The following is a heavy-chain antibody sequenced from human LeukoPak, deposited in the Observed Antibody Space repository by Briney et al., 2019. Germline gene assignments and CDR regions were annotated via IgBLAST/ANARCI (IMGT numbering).Heavy chain of an antibody. CDR1: GGSIISSNW. CDR2: IFQSGET. CDR3: ARHFRLVVENWFDP. V-gene: IGHV4/OR15-8*02. J-gene: IGHJ5*02. Sequence: SGTLSLTCSFSGGSIISSNWWGWIRQPPGKGLEWIGEIFQSGETDYNPSLRSRVIISINKSKNQFSLQLNSVTAADTAIYYCARHFRLVVENWFDPWGQGTLVTVSS. D-gene: IGHD2-21*01.